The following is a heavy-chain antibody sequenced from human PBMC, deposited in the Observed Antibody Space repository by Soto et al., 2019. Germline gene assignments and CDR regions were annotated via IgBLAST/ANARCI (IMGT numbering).Heavy chain of an antibody. J-gene: IGHJ4*02. D-gene: IGHD3-3*01. V-gene: IGHV1-69*04. CDR3: ARELIFNVSSPPVEY. CDR1: GGTFSSYA. Sequence: ASVKVSCKASGGTFSSYAISWVRQAPGQGLEWMGRIIPILGIANYAQKFQGRVTITADKSTSTAYMELSSLRSEDTAVYYCARELIFNVSSPPVEYWGQGTLVTVSS. CDR2: IIPILGIA.